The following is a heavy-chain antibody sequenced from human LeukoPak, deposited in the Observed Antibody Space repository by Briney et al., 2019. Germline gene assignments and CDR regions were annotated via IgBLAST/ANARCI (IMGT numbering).Heavy chain of an antibody. Sequence: GGSLRLSCAASGFTLSSFGMVWVRQAPGKGLEWVTLMWYDGRNKYYADSVKGRFTISRDNSKNTVYLQMNSLRGEDTAVYYCARVGAAGTGYYYYGMDVWGQGTTVTVSS. CDR3: ARVGAAGTGYYYYGMDV. J-gene: IGHJ6*02. V-gene: IGHV3-33*01. CDR2: MWYDGRNK. CDR1: GFTLSSFG. D-gene: IGHD6-13*01.